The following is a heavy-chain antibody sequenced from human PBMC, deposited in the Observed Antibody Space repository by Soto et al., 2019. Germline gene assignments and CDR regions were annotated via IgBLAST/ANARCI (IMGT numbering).Heavy chain of an antibody. D-gene: IGHD3-3*01. Sequence: SETLSLPCTVFGGYISSYCWSWIRQPPGKGLEWIGHISYSGNTNYNPSLKSRVTISVDTSKNQFSLKVSSVIAADTAVYYCARDPGNFFDNWGQGTLVTVSS. CDR3: ARDPGNFFDN. CDR1: GGYISSYC. J-gene: IGHJ4*02. CDR2: ISYSGNT. V-gene: IGHV4-59*01.